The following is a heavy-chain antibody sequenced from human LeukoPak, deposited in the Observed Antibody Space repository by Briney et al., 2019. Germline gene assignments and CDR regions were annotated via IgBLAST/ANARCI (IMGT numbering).Heavy chain of an antibody. CDR3: ARDSPVVPAAIFYYYYGMDV. CDR2: INPSGCST. J-gene: IGHJ6*02. Sequence: ASVKVSCKASGYTFTSYYMHWVRQAPGQGLEWMGIINPSGCSTSYAQKFQGRVTMTRDTSTSTVYMELSSLRSEDTAVYYCARDSPVVPAAIFYYYYGMDVWGQGTTVTVSS. D-gene: IGHD2-2*01. V-gene: IGHV1-46*01. CDR1: GYTFTSYY.